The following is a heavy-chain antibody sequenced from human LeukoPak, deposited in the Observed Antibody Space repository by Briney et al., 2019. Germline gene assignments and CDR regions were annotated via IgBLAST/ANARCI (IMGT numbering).Heavy chain of an antibody. D-gene: IGHD5-24*01. CDR2: IVPIFGTA. V-gene: IGHV1-69*05. Sequence: SVKVSCKASGGTFSNYAFSWVRQAPGQGLEWMGRIVPIFGTANYAQKFQGRVTITTDESTSTAYMELSSLRSEDTAVYYCASSRDGYNSVSDYWGQGTLVTVSS. J-gene: IGHJ4*02. CDR3: ASSRDGYNSVSDY. CDR1: GGTFSNYA.